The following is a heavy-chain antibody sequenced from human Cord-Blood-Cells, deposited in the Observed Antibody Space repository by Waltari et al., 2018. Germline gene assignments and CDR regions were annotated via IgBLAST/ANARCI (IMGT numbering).Heavy chain of an antibody. Sequence: QVQLVQSGAEVKKPGASVKVSCKASGYTFTGYYMHWVRQAPGQGLGWMGWINPNSGGTNYAQKFQGRVTMTRDTSSSTAYMELSRLRSDDTAVYYCARLACSSTSCYTGWFDPWGQGTLVTVSS. CDR2: INPNSGGT. V-gene: IGHV1-2*02. CDR1: GYTFTGYY. D-gene: IGHD2-2*02. J-gene: IGHJ5*02. CDR3: ARLACSSTSCYTGWFDP.